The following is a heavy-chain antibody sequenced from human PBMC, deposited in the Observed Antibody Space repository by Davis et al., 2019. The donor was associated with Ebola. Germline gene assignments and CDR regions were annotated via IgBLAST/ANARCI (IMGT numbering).Heavy chain of an antibody. Sequence: AASVKVSCKASGYTFTGYDINWVRQATGQGLEWMGRIIPILGIANYAQKFQGRVTITADKSTSTAYMELSSLRSEDTAVYHCASSGWYTDDYYYYYGMDVWGKGTTVTVSS. V-gene: IGHV1-69*04. J-gene: IGHJ6*04. CDR2: IIPILGIA. CDR1: GYTFTGYD. CDR3: ASSGWYTDDYYYYYGMDV. D-gene: IGHD6-19*01.